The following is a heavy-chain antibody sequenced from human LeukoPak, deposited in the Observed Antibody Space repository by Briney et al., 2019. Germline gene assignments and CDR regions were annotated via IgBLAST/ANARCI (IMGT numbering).Heavy chain of an antibody. CDR1: GFTFSSYS. J-gene: IGHJ6*04. D-gene: IGHD3-10*02. CDR2: ISTSSSYI. V-gene: IGHV3-21*01. Sequence: PGGSLRLSCAASGFTFSSYSMNWVRQAPGKGLEWVSSISTSSSYIYYADSMKGRFTISRDNAKNSLYLQMNSLRAEDTAVYYCAELGITMIGGVWGKGTTVTISS. CDR3: AELGITMIGGV.